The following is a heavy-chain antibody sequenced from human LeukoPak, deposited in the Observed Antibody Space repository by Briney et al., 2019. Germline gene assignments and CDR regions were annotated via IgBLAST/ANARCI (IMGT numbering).Heavy chain of an antibody. CDR1: GVSISSGDYD. CDR2: IYYSGST. V-gene: IGHV4-30-4*01. J-gene: IGHJ5*02. CDR3: ARPYYYDSRIDP. D-gene: IGHD3-22*01. Sequence: SETLSLTCTVSGVSISSGDYDWRRLRQPTGKGREWIAYIYYSGSTYYNPSLKSRVTMSADTSKNQLSLKLSSVTAADTAVYYCARPYYYDSRIDPWGQGILVTVSS.